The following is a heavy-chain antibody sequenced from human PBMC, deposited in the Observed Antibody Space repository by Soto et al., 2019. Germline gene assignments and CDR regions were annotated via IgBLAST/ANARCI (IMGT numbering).Heavy chain of an antibody. CDR2: TSYCGFS. CDR3: GRHRRETGTYAQPLDY. D-gene: IGHD1-1*01. CDR1: VGSSSSNNYY. Sequence: PSETLSLTCTVSVGSSSSNNYYWVWVLQPPGKGLEWIGSTSYCGFSYHNPSLKSRVTISIDTSKSHLSLKLTSVTATDTAVYYCGRHRRETGTYAQPLDYWGQGSLVTVSS. V-gene: IGHV4-39*01. J-gene: IGHJ4*02.